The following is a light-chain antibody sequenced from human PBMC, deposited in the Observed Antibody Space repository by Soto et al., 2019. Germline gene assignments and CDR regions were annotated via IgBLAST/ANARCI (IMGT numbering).Light chain of an antibody. J-gene: IGKJ1*01. V-gene: IGKV3-20*01. CDR3: QQYGSSPWT. CDR2: GAS. Sequence: ETVLTQSPGTLSLSPGERATLSCRASQTIRSNYLAWYRQTPGQAPRLLIYGASNMATGIADRFSGSGSEPHFTLIISRLEPEDFALYYCQQYGSSPWTFGQGTKVEIK. CDR1: QTIRSNY.